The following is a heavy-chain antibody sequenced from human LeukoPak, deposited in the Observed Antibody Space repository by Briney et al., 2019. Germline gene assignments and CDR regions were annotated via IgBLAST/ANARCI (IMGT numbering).Heavy chain of an antibody. Sequence: GGSLRLSCAASGFTFSNAWVTWVRQAPGKGLEWVGRIKRKADGGTTEYAAPVRGRFTISRDDSKNTLYLQMNSLKTEDTAVYYCSTEHQRSASLDYWGQGTLVTVSS. D-gene: IGHD2-2*01. J-gene: IGHJ4*02. V-gene: IGHV3-15*01. CDR3: STEHQRSASLDY. CDR2: IKRKADGGTT. CDR1: GFTFSNAW.